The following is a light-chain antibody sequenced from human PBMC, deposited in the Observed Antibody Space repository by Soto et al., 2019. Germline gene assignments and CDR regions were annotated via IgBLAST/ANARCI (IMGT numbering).Light chain of an antibody. CDR3: QQYGFSPT. CDR2: GGS. Sequence: EIVLTQSPGTLSLSPGERATLSCGASPSVSRDFLVWYQHKRGQPPRLLLYGGSIRATGIPDRFSGSGSGTDFTLTISRLEPEDVAVYYCQQYGFSPTFGQGTKVEIK. J-gene: IGKJ1*01. CDR1: PSVSRDF. V-gene: IGKV3-20*01.